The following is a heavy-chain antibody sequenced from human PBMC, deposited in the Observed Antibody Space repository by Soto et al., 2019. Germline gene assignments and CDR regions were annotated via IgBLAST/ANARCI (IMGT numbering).Heavy chain of an antibody. CDR2: IYYSGST. CDR3: ARAAEGGTTTFDY. CDR1: GGSISSGGYY. D-gene: IGHD1-1*01. V-gene: IGHV4-31*03. Sequence: SETLSLTCTVSGGSISSGGYYWSWIRQHPGKGLEWIGYIYYSGSTYYNPSLKSRVTISVDTSKKQFSLKLSSVTAADTAVYYCARAAEGGTTTFDYWGQGTLVTVSS. J-gene: IGHJ4*02.